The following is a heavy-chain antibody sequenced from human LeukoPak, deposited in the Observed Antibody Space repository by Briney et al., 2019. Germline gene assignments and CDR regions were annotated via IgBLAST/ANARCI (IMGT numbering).Heavy chain of an antibody. CDR2: IKEDGSVI. D-gene: IGHD3-10*01. V-gene: IGHV3-7*01. CDR1: GFGFSNYW. CDR3: ATGRWFGEFAGSAFDD. J-gene: IGHJ4*02. Sequence: GGSLRLSCLGSGFGFSNYWMTWLRQAPGEGLEWVANIKEDGSVIYYADSVKGRFTISRDNAKNSVYLQMNSQRVEDTALYYCATGRWFGEFAGSAFDDWGQGTLVTVSS.